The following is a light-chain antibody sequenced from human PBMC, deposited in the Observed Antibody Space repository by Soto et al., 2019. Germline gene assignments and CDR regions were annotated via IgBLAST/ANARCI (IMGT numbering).Light chain of an antibody. CDR3: AAWDDSLSGVV. CDR1: TSNIGSNT. CDR2: SDN. J-gene: IGLJ2*01. V-gene: IGLV1-44*01. Sequence: QSVLTQPPSASGTPGQGVTISCSGGTSNIGSNTVNWYHQLPGTAPTLLIYSDNQRPSGVPDRFAGSKSGTSASLAISGLQSEDEADYYCAAWDDSLSGVVFGGGTKVTVL.